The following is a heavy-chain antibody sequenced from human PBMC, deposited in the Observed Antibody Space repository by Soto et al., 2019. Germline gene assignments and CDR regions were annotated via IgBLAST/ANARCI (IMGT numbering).Heavy chain of an antibody. CDR2: INDSGST. J-gene: IGHJ6*03. CDR3: ARGLVVWFGELSRRGGYYYYMDV. Sequence: QVQLQKWGAGLLKPSETLSLTCAVYGGSFSGYYWSWIRQTPGQGLEWIGEINDSGSTTHNPSPQSRVTVVVDTPKNQFSLKLSAVASAATAVYYCARGLVVWFGELSRRGGYYYYMDVWGKGTTVTVSS. D-gene: IGHD3-10*01. V-gene: IGHV4-34*01. CDR1: GGSFSGYY.